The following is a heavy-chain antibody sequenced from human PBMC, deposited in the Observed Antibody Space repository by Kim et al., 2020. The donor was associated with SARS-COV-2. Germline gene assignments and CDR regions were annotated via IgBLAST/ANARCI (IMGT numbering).Heavy chain of an antibody. CDR3: ARDRGYPLYGMDV. J-gene: IGHJ6*02. Sequence: YNPTLKSRGTISVDTSKNQFSLKLSSVTAADTAVYYCARDRGYPLYGMDVWGQGTTVTVSS. D-gene: IGHD3-10*01. V-gene: IGHV4-59*01.